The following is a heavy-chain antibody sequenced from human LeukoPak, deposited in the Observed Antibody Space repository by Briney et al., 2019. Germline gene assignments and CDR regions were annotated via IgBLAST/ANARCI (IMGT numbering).Heavy chain of an antibody. CDR1: GFTFSSYS. D-gene: IGHD7-27*01. V-gene: IGHV3-21*01. Sequence: GGSLRLSCAASGFTFSSYSMNWVRQAPGKGLEWVSSISSSSSYIYYADSVKGRFTISRDNAKNTLFLHMNSLRAEDTAVYYCNVRWGPNSDYWGQGTLVTVSS. CDR3: NVRWGPNSDY. CDR2: ISSSSSYI. J-gene: IGHJ4*02.